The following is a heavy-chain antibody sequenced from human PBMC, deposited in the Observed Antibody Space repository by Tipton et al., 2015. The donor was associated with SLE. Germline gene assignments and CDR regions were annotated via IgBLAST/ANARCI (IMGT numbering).Heavy chain of an antibody. Sequence: TLSLTCTVSGGSISSYYWSWIRQPPGKGLEWIGYIYYSGSTNYNPSPKSRVTISVDTSKNQFSLKLSSVTAADTAVYYCARELGMVAFDIWGQGTMVTVSS. CDR3: ARELGMVAFDI. D-gene: IGHD7-27*01. CDR1: GGSISSYY. J-gene: IGHJ3*02. V-gene: IGHV4-59*01. CDR2: IYYSGST.